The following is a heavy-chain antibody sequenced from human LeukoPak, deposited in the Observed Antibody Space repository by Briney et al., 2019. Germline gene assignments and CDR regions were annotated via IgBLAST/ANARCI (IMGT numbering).Heavy chain of an antibody. CDR2: INPNSGGT. D-gene: IGHD3-9*01. V-gene: IGHV1-2*02. CDR1: GYTFSGYY. Sequence: GASVKVSYKASGYTFSGYYMHWVRQAPGQGLEWMGWINPNSGGTNYAQKFQGRVTMTRDTSISTAYMELSRLRSDDTAVYYCARGPLRYFDWLSARFDNWFDPWGQGTLVTVSS. CDR3: ARGPLRYFDWLSARFDNWFDP. J-gene: IGHJ5*02.